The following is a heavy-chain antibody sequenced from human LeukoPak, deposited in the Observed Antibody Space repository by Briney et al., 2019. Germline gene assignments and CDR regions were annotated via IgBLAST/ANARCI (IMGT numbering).Heavy chain of an antibody. J-gene: IGHJ3*02. CDR3: ARALYSSGWYDAFDI. Sequence: GGSLRLSCAASGFTFSSYWMHWVRQAPGKGLVWVSRINSDGSSTSYADSVKGRFTISRDNAKNTLYLQMNSLRAEDTAVYYCARALYSSGWYDAFDIWGQGTMVTVSS. CDR1: GFTFSSYW. D-gene: IGHD6-19*01. CDR2: INSDGSST. V-gene: IGHV3-74*01.